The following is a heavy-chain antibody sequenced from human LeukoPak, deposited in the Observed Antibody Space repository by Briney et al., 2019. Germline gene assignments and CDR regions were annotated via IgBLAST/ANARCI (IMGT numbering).Heavy chain of an antibody. CDR2: MNPNSGNT. CDR1: GYTFTSYD. D-gene: IGHD6-13*01. V-gene: IGHV1-8*01. Sequence: ASVKVSCKASGYTFTSYDINWVRQATGQGLEWMGWMNPNSGNTGYAQKFQGRVTMTRNTSISTAYMELSSLRSEDTAVYYCAARQDSSSWYNFDYWCQGTLVTVSS. CDR3: AARQDSSSWYNFDY. J-gene: IGHJ4*02.